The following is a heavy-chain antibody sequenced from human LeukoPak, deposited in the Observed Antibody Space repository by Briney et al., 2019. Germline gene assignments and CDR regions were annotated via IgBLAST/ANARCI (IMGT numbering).Heavy chain of an antibody. CDR2: IYHSGST. Sequence: SETLSLTCTVSGGSISSYYWSWIRQPPGKGLEWIGYIYHSGSTYYNPSLKSRVTISVDRSKNQFSLKLSSVTAADTAVYYCAREWEYCSSTSCTYYFDYWGQGTLVTVSS. V-gene: IGHV4-59*12. J-gene: IGHJ4*02. CDR3: AREWEYCSSTSCTYYFDY. CDR1: GGSISSYY. D-gene: IGHD2-2*01.